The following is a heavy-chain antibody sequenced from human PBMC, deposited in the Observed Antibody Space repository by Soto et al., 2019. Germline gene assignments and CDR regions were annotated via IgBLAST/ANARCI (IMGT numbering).Heavy chain of an antibody. CDR3: ARDKSGYSGYDPTSYYYYGMDV. CDR2: IYTGGST. V-gene: IGHV4-4*07. D-gene: IGHD5-12*01. CDR1: GGSISSYY. Sequence: SETLSLTCTVSGGSISSYYWSWIRQPAGKGLEWIGRIYTGGSTNYNPSLKSRVTMSVDTSKNQFSLKLSSVTAADTAVYYCARDKSGYSGYDPTSYYYYGMDVWDQGTTVTVSS. J-gene: IGHJ6*02.